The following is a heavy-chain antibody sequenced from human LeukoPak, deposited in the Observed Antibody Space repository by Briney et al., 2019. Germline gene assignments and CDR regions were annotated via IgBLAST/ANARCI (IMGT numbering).Heavy chain of an antibody. CDR3: ARDSDYYDSSGFGAFDI. CDR2: IYYSGST. J-gene: IGHJ3*02. Sequence: SETLSLTCTVSGGSISSGGYSWSWIRQHPGKGLEWIGYIYYSGSTYYNPSLKSRVTISVDTSKNQFSLKLSSVTAADTAVYYCARDSDYYDSSGFGAFDIWGQGTMVTVSS. V-gene: IGHV4-31*03. CDR1: GGSISSGGYS. D-gene: IGHD3-22*01.